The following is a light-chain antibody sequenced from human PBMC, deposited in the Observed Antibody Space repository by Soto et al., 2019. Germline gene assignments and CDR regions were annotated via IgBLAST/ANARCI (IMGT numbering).Light chain of an antibody. J-gene: IGKJ4*01. Sequence: VMTQSPTTLSVSPGETATLSCRASHSVGSNLAWYQQNPGQAPRLLIYGASTRATGVPARFSGSGSGTDFTLTISSLEPEDFAVYYCQQRSNWFLPFGGGTKAAIK. CDR1: HSVGSN. CDR3: QQRSNWFLP. V-gene: IGKV3-11*01. CDR2: GAS.